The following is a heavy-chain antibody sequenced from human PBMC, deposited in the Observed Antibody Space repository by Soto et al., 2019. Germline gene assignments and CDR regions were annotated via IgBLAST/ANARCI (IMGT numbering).Heavy chain of an antibody. CDR3: ARERGYSYGYVGYHYMDV. J-gene: IGHJ6*03. CDR2: ISAYNGNT. Sequence: ASVKVSCKASGYTFTSYGISWVRQAPGQGLEWMGWISAYNGNTDYAQKLQGRVTMTTDTSTSTAYMELRSLRSDDTAVYYCARERGYSYGYVGYHYMDVWGKGTTVTVSS. V-gene: IGHV1-18*01. CDR1: GYTFTSYG. D-gene: IGHD5-18*01.